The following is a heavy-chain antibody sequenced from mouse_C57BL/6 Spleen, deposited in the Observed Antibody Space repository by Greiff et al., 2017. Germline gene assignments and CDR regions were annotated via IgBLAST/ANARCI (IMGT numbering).Heavy chain of an antibody. CDR1: GFSLTSYG. CDR2: IWRGGST. CDR3: AKESRAGDYYGSSYGYFDV. V-gene: IGHV2-5*01. D-gene: IGHD1-1*01. Sequence: VQLVESGPGLVQPSQSLSITCTVSGFSLTSYGVHWVRQSPGKGLEWLGVIWRGGSTDYNAAFMSRLSITKDNSKSQVFFKMNSLQADDTAIYYCAKESRAGDYYGSSYGYFDVWGTGTTVTVSS. J-gene: IGHJ1*03.